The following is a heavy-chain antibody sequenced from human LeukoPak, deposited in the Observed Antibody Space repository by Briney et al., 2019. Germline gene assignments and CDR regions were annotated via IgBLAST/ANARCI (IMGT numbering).Heavy chain of an antibody. CDR3: ARRLAVAAKGVTYYFDY. Sequence: GGSLRLSCAASGFTFSSYWMSWVRQASGKGLEWVANIRQDGSEKYYVDSVKGRFTISRDNAKNSLYLQMNSLRAEDTAVYYCARRLAVAAKGVTYYFDYWGQGTLVTVSS. V-gene: IGHV3-7*01. D-gene: IGHD6-19*01. J-gene: IGHJ4*02. CDR1: GFTFSSYW. CDR2: IRQDGSEK.